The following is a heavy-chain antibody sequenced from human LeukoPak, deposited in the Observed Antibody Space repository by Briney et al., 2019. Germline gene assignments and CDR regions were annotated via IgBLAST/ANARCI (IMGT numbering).Heavy chain of an antibody. CDR1: GYTFTGYY. D-gene: IGHD1-26*01. CDR2: TNPNSGGT. CDR3: ARVSGSLPEYFQH. Sequence: ASVKVSCKASGYTFTGYYMHWVRQAPGQGLEWMGWTNPNSGGTNYAQKFQGRVTMTRDTSISTAYMELSRLRSDDTAVYYCARVSGSLPEYFQHWGQGTLVTVSS. V-gene: IGHV1-2*02. J-gene: IGHJ1*01.